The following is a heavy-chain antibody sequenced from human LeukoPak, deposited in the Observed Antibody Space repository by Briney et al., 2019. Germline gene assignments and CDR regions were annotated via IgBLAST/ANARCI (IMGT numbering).Heavy chain of an antibody. Sequence: GGSLRLSCAASGFTFDDYAMHWVRQAPGKGLEWVSGISWNSGSIGYADSVKGRFTISRDNAKNSLYLQMNSLRTEDTALYYCAKDIGDQQLGAFGYWGQGTLVTVSS. J-gene: IGHJ4*02. CDR3: AKDIGDQQLGAFGY. CDR1: GFTFDDYA. V-gene: IGHV3-9*01. D-gene: IGHD6-13*01. CDR2: ISWNSGSI.